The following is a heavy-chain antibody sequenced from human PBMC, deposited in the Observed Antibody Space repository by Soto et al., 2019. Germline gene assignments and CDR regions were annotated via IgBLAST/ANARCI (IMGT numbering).Heavy chain of an antibody. CDR2: IYYSGST. CDR3: ARHSDS. J-gene: IGHJ4*02. V-gene: IGHV4-59*08. CDR1: GGSISSLD. Sequence: SETLSLTCTVAGGSISSLDWSWIRQPPGKGLEWIGYIYYSGSTNYNPSLKSRVTISVDTSKNQFSLKFCSVTAADKAVCDCARHSDSWGQGTLVTVSS.